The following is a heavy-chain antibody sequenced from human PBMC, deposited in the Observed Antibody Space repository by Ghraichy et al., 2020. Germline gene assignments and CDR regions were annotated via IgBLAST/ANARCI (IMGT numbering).Heavy chain of an antibody. Sequence: ESLNISCAVSEFTFDGYPMTWVRQAPGKGLEWVSNLGADGRSTFYADSVKGRFTISRDKSKRTMYLQMNSLRADDTAVYYCAKEGGRLGEGAFDVWGQGTKVTVSS. D-gene: IGHD3-10*01. CDR2: LGADGRST. CDR1: EFTFDGYP. CDR3: AKEGGRLGEGAFDV. J-gene: IGHJ3*01. V-gene: IGHV3-23*01.